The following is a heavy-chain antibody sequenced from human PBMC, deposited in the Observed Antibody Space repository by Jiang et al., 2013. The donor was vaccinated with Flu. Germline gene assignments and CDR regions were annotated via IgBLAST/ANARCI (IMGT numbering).Heavy chain of an antibody. J-gene: IGHJ4*02. Sequence: GGSFSGYYWSWIRQPPGKGLEWVGEINHSGGPNYNPSLKSRVTISVDTSKNQFSLRLTSVTAADTAVYYCARGGIQWPYYFDYWGQGTLVTVSS. CDR1: GGSFSGYY. CDR2: INHSGGP. CDR3: ARGGIQWPYYFDY. V-gene: IGHV4-34*01. D-gene: IGHD6-19*01.